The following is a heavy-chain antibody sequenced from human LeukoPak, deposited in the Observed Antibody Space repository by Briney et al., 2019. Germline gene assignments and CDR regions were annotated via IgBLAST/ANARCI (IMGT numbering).Heavy chain of an antibody. Sequence: GGSLRLSCAASGFTFSSYWMSWVRQAPGKGLEWVANIKQDGSEKYYVDSVKGRFTISRDNAKNSLYLQMNSLRAEDTAVYYCAKDQGPYGDYVNYYFDYWGQGTLVTVSS. CDR3: AKDQGPYGDYVNYYFDY. V-gene: IGHV3-7*01. CDR2: IKQDGSEK. CDR1: GFTFSSYW. D-gene: IGHD4-17*01. J-gene: IGHJ4*02.